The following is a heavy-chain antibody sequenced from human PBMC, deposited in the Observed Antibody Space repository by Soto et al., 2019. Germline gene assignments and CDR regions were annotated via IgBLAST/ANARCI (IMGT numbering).Heavy chain of an antibody. J-gene: IGHJ4*02. D-gene: IGHD4-17*01. CDR3: ARGRQIQTVTTFGRFDY. V-gene: IGHV4-34*01. CDR2: INDSGST. Sequence: PSETLSLTCAVYGGSFSGYYWSWIRQPPGKGLEWIGEINDSGSTNYNPSLKSRVTISVDTSKNQFSLKVSSVTAADTAVYYCARGRQIQTVTTFGRFDYWGQGTLVTVSS. CDR1: GGSFSGYY.